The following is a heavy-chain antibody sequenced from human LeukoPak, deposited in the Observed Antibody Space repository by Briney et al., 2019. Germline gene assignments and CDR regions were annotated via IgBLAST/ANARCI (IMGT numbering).Heavy chain of an antibody. J-gene: IGHJ5*02. CDR3: ARGRRGYSYGYPGRGWFDP. Sequence: SETLSLTCAAYGGSFSGYYWSWIRQPPGKGLEWIGEINHSGSTNYNPSLKSRVTISVDTSKNQFSLKLSSVTAADTAVYYCARGRRGYSYGYPGRGWFDPWGQGTLVTVSS. D-gene: IGHD5-18*01. CDR2: INHSGST. V-gene: IGHV4-34*01. CDR1: GGSFSGYY.